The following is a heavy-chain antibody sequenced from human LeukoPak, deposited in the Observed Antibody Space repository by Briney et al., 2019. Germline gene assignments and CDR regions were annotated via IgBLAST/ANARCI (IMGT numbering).Heavy chain of an antibody. CDR2: IRYDGSYK. D-gene: IGHD4-17*01. V-gene: IGHV3-30*02. Sequence: GGSLRLSCAASGFTFSTYGMHWVRQAPGKGLEWVAFIRYDGSYKYYAASVMGRFTISRDISKDTLYLQLNSLRVEDTAVYYCATSPGAYPRSYDYWGQGTLVTVSS. CDR1: GFTFSTYG. J-gene: IGHJ4*02. CDR3: ATSPGAYPRSYDY.